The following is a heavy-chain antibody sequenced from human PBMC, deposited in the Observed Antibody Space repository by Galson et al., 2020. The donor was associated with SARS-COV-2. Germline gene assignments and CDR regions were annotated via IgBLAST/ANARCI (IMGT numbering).Heavy chain of an antibody. V-gene: IGHV3-48*03. CDR3: ATDATPWADGHNYFDY. J-gene: IGHJ4*02. CDR1: GFTFSTYE. CDR2: ISSSGSTI. Sequence: GGSLRLSCAASGFTFSTYEMNWVRQAAGRGLEWVSYISSSGSTIHYADSVKGRFTVSRDNGKNSLYLHMNSLRAEDTAVYYCATDATPWADGHNYFDYWGQGTLVTVSS. D-gene: IGHD3-16*01.